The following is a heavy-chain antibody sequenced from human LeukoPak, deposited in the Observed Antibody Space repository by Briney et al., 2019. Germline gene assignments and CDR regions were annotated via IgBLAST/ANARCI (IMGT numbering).Heavy chain of an antibody. Sequence: ASVKVSCKASGYTFTSYYMHWVRQAPGQGLEWMGIINPSGGSTSYAQKFQGRVTMTRDTSTSTVYMELSSLRSEDTAVYYCARGWGAAAGTDAFDIWGQGTMVTVSS. V-gene: IGHV1-46*01. J-gene: IGHJ3*02. CDR2: INPSGGST. CDR1: GYTFTSYY. CDR3: ARGWGAAAGTDAFDI. D-gene: IGHD6-13*01.